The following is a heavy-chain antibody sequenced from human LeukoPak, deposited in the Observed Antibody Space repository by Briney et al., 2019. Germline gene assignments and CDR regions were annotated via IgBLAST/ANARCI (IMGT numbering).Heavy chain of an antibody. CDR2: VNPNRGTT. V-gene: IGHV1-8*02. CDR3: VCSSGAFDL. Sequence: GASVKVSCKASGYIFTDYYMHWVRQAPGQGLEWMGWVNPNRGTTGYAQSFQGRVTMTRETSISTVYMELSNLRSEDTAVYYCVCSSGAFDLWGQGTMVTVSS. J-gene: IGHJ3*01. D-gene: IGHD3-10*01. CDR1: GYIFTDYY.